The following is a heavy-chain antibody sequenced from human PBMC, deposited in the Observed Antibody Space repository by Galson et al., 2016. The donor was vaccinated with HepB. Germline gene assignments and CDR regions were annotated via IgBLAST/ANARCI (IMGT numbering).Heavy chain of an antibody. CDR2: INPSGGST. Sequence: SVKVSCKASVYTFTSYYMHWVRQAPGQGLEWMGIINPSGGSTSYAQKFQGRVTVTRDTSTSTAYMELSSLRLTSVTAADTAVYYCASLPLGYCSGPSCYWEFDFWGQGTLVIVSS. CDR3: ASLPLGYCSGPSCYWEFDF. CDR1: VYTFTSYY. D-gene: IGHD2-2*01. J-gene: IGHJ4*02. V-gene: IGHV1-46*01.